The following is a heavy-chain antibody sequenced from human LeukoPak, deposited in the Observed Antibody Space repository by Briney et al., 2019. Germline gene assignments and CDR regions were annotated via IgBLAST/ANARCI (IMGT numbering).Heavy chain of an antibody. CDR2: INSDGSST. CDR1: GFNFNSYW. Sequence: GGSLRLSCAASGFNFNSYWMHWVRQAPGKGLVWVSRINSDGSSTSYADSVKGRFTISRDNSKNTLYLQMNSLRAEDTAVYYCARDRSGYTRIVGATLLYWGQGTLVTVSS. CDR3: ARDRSGYTRIVGATLLY. J-gene: IGHJ4*02. D-gene: IGHD1-26*01. V-gene: IGHV3-74*01.